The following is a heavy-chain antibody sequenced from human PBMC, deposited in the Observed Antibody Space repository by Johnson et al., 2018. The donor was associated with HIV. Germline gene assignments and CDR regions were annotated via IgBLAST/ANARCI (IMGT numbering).Heavy chain of an antibody. CDR1: GFTVSSNY. CDR2: IYSGGST. CDR3: AKVGRYSSPHGAFHI. J-gene: IGHJ3*02. D-gene: IGHD6-13*01. V-gene: IGHV3-66*01. Sequence: VQLVESGGGLVQPGGSLRLSCAASGFTVSSNYMSRVRQAPGKGLEWVSVIYSGGSTYYADSVKGRYTISRDNSKNTLYLQMNSLRAEDTAVYYCAKVGRYSSPHGAFHIWGQGTMVTVSS.